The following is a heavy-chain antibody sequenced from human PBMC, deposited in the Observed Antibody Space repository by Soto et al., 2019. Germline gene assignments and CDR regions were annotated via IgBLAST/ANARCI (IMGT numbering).Heavy chain of an antibody. J-gene: IGHJ6*02. D-gene: IGHD3-10*01. Sequence: QVQLVQSGAEVKKPGSSMKVSCKASGGTFSSYTISWVRQAPGQGLEWMGRIIPILNIANYAQKFQGSVTITADKSTSTAYMELSSLRSEDTAVYYCARFRGSYGLDVWGQGTTVTVSS. CDR3: ARFRGSYGLDV. CDR1: GGTFSSYT. V-gene: IGHV1-69*02. CDR2: IIPILNIA.